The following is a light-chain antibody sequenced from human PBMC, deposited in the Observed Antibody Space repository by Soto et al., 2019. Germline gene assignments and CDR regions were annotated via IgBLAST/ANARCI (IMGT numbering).Light chain of an antibody. Sequence: DIQMTQSPSTLSSSVGDRVIVTCRASQTISKWLAWFQQKPGKAPKLLIYEASSLESGAPSRFGGSGSGTEFPLTSSSLQADDFATYCFQHYSTSPSFGGGTKVEIK. CDR2: EAS. J-gene: IGKJ4*01. CDR1: QTISKW. V-gene: IGKV1-5*03. CDR3: QHYSTSPS.